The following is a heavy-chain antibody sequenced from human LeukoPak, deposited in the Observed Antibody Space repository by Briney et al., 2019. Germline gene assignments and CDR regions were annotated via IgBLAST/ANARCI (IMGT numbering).Heavy chain of an antibody. CDR3: SRGGWGYRGDAFDI. CDR2: ISYDGSNK. D-gene: IGHD2-21*01. CDR1: GFIFNNYT. V-gene: IGHV3-30-3*01. J-gene: IGHJ3*02. Sequence: GGSLRLSCAASGFIFNNYTMHWVRQAPGKGLEWVAVISYDGSNKYYADSVKGRFTISRDNSKNTLYLQMNSLRAEDTAVYYCSRGGWGYRGDAFDIWGQGTMVTVSS.